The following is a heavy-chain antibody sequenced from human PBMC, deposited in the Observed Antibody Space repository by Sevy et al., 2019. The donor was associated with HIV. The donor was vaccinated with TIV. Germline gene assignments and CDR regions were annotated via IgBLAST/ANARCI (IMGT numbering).Heavy chain of an antibody. CDR1: GFTFRRYW. CDR2: IKQDGSEK. V-gene: IGHV3-7*01. Sequence: GGSLRLSCEASGFTFRRYWMSWVRQAPGKGLEWVANIKQDGSEKYYVDSVKGRFTMSRDNAKNSLYLQMNSLRAEDTAVYYCTKMKDDSSGFHLDYWGQGTLVTVSS. D-gene: IGHD3-22*01. CDR3: TKMKDDSSGFHLDY. J-gene: IGHJ4*02.